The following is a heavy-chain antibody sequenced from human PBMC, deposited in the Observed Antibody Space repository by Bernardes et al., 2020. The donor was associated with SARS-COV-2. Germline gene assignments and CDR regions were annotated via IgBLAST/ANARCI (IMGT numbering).Heavy chain of an antibody. V-gene: IGHV3-21*01. CDR3: ARDYIVVVPAAIEARYYYYYMDV. J-gene: IGHJ6*03. Sequence: GGSLRLSCAASGFTFSSYSMNWVRQAPGKGLEWVSSISSSSSYIYYADSVKGRFTISRDNAKNSLYLQMNSLRAEDTAVYYCARDYIVVVPAAIEARYYYYYMDVWGKGTTVTVSS. D-gene: IGHD2-2*01. CDR1: GFTFSSYS. CDR2: ISSSSSYI.